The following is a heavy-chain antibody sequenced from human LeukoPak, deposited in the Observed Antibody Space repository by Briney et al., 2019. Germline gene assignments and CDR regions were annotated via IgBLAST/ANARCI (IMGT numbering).Heavy chain of an antibody. Sequence: CGPTPANPTQTLTLTWTFSGFSLTSSAFRVSWIRQPPVKVLELLARIDWDGAILSSTYLKTRLTISKDTSKNHVVPTMTNMDPVDTATYYSARSPSYGVIDYWGQGTLVTVSS. CDR2: IDWDGAI. CDR3: ARSPSYGVIDY. CDR1: GFSLTSSAFR. J-gene: IGHJ4*02. D-gene: IGHD4-17*01. V-gene: IGHV2-70*04.